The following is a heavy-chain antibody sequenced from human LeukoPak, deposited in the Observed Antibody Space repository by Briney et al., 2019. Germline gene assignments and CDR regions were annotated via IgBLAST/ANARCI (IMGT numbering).Heavy chain of an antibody. V-gene: IGHV3-23*01. CDR1: GFPFSSYA. CDR3: VRSLDY. CDR2: IAGSDGFT. J-gene: IGHJ4*02. Sequence: PGGSLRLSCAASGFPFSSYAMNRVRQAPGKGLEWVSVIAGSDGFTQYADSVKGRFTISRDNSKNTVYLQMNRLRVEDTALYYCVRSLDYWGQGTLVTVSS.